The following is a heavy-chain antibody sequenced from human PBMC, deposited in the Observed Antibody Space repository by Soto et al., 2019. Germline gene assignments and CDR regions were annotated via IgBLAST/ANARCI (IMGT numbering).Heavy chain of an antibody. CDR1: GGSISSGGYY. Sequence: QVQLQESGPGLVKPSQTLSLTCTVSGGSISSGGYYWSWIRQHPGKGLEWLGYIYYSGSTYYNPSLNCRVTISVDTSKNQFSLKLSSVTAADTAVYYCARGELRFWFDPWGQGTLVTVSS. J-gene: IGHJ5*02. CDR2: IYYSGST. D-gene: IGHD1-26*01. V-gene: IGHV4-31*03. CDR3: ARGELRFWFDP.